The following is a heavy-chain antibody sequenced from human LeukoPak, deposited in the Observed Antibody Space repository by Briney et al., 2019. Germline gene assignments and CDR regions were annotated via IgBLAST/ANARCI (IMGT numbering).Heavy chain of an antibody. CDR2: ISLSGSNT. J-gene: IGHJ4*02. D-gene: IGHD3-9*01. CDR3: AKGLYDILTPYDY. CDR1: GFTFSSYA. V-gene: IGHV3-23*01. Sequence: GGSLRLSCAASGFTFSSYAMSWVRQAPGKGLQWVSAISLSGSNTYYADSVKGRFTISRDNSKNTLYLQMNSLRAEDTAVYYCAKGLYDILTPYDYWGQGTLVTVSS.